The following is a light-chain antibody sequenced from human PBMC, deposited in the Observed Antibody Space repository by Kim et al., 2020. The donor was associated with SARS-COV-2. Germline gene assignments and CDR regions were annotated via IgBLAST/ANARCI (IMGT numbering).Light chain of an antibody. Sequence: SVSPGERAPLSRRSSQSVNSLRAWYQQKPGQAPRPLIYGAYTRATNIPDRLSGSGSGRDFTLTMSSRQSEDCAVYYCEQYNDGLRTCGKGTKVEIK. V-gene: IGKV3-15*01. CDR1: QSVNSL. J-gene: IGKJ2*02. CDR2: GAY. CDR3: EQYNDGLRT.